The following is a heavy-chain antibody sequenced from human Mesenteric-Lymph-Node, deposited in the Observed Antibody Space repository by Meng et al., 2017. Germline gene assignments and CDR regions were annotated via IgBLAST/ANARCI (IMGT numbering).Heavy chain of an antibody. Sequence: EVQLVDSGRGVVRPGGSLRHSCAASGFTFDDYGMSWVRQSPGKGLEWVSAISGSGGSTYYADSVKGRFTISRDNSKNTVNLQMNSLRAEDTAVYYCAKDGWYSNDPYYFDYWGQGTLVTVSS. CDR1: GFTFDDYG. CDR3: AKDGWYSNDPYYFDY. J-gene: IGHJ4*02. D-gene: IGHD6-13*01. V-gene: IGHV3-23*04. CDR2: ISGSGGST.